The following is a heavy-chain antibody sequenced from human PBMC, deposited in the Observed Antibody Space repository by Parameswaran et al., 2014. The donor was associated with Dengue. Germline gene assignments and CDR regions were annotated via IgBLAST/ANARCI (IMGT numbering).Heavy chain of an antibody. Sequence: VRQAPGKGLEWIGSIYYSGSTYYNPSLKSRVTISVDTSKNQFSLKLSSVTAADTAVYYCAAKRGEDYWGQGTLVTVSS. V-gene: IGHV4-39*07. D-gene: IGHD3-16*01. J-gene: IGHJ4*02. CDR3: AAKRGEDY. CDR2: IYYSGST.